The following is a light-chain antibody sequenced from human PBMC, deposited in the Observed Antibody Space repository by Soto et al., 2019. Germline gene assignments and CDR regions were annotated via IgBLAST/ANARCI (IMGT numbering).Light chain of an antibody. CDR2: DAS. V-gene: IGKV3-11*01. J-gene: IGKJ3*01. CDR1: QSVDWY. CDR3: QQRSNRPPLFT. Sequence: EIVLTQSPATLYLSPGDRATLSCRASQSVDWYVAWYQQKPGQAPRLLIYDASNRATGIPARFSGSGSGTDFTLTISSLEPEDFAVYYCQQRSNRPPLFTFGPGTKVDI.